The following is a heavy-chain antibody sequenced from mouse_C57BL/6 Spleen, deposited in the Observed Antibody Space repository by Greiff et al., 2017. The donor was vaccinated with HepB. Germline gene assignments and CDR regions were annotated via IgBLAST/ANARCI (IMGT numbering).Heavy chain of an antibody. CDR2: IYPRSGNT. V-gene: IGHV1-81*01. CDR1: GYTFTSYG. D-gene: IGHD4-1*01. CDR3: AKDWDGGYYFDY. Sequence: QVQLQQSGAELARPGASVKLSCKASGYTFTSYGISWVKQRTGQGLEWIGEIYPRSGNTYYNEKFKGKATLTADKSSSTAYMELRSLTSEDSAVYFCAKDWDGGYYFDYWGQGTTLTVSS. J-gene: IGHJ2*01.